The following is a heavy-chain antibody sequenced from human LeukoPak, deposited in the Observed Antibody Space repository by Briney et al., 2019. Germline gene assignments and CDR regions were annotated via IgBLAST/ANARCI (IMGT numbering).Heavy chain of an antibody. CDR1: GGTFSSYA. D-gene: IGHD7-27*01. CDR2: IIPIFGTA. Sequence: SVKVSCKASGGTFSSYAISWVRQAPGQGLEWMGGIIPIFGTANYAQKFQGRVTITTDESTSTAYMELSSLRSEDTAVYYCARARSNWVDYYYYMDAWGKGTTVTVSS. V-gene: IGHV1-69*05. J-gene: IGHJ6*03. CDR3: ARARSNWVDYYYYMDA.